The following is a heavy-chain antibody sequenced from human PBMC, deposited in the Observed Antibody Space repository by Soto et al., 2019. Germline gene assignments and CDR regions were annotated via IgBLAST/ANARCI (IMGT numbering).Heavy chain of an antibody. D-gene: IGHD5-12*01. V-gene: IGHV4-30-2*01. CDR1: GGSISSGGYS. Sequence: SETLSLTCTVSGGSISSGGYSWIWIRQPPGKGLEWIGYIYHSGSTYYSPSLKSRVTISVDRSKNQFSLKLSSVTAADTAVYYCARDLRDGYNSYFDYWGQGTLVTVSS. CDR3: ARDLRDGYNSYFDY. CDR2: IYHSGST. J-gene: IGHJ4*02.